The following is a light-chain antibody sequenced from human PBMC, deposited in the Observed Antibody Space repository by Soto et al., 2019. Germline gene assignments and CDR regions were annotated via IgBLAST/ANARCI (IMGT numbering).Light chain of an antibody. J-gene: IGKJ2*01. CDR2: AVS. CDR1: QSVSSA. V-gene: IGKV3-15*01. Sequence: EIVMTQSPATLSVSPGERVTLSCRASQSVSSALAWYQQKPGQAPRLLIYAVSTRATGIPGRFSGSGSGTEFTLAISSLQSEDFAVYYCQQYIKWPPTFTFGQGTKLEIK. CDR3: QQYIKWPPTFT.